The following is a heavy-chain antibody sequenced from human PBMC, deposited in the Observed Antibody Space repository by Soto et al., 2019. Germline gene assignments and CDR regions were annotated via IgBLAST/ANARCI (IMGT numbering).Heavy chain of an antibody. CDR2: ISSSSNYI. CDR3: AGEETAKVISPFDI. J-gene: IGHJ3*02. D-gene: IGHD5-18*01. CDR1: GFTFSTYS. Sequence: EVQLVESGGGLVKPGGSVRLSCAASGFTFSTYSMNWVRQAPGKGLEWVSSISSSSNYIYYGVSVKGRYTIYRANARNALCLQFNSLRADDPAVDDCAGEETAKVISPFDIWGQGTMVTVSS. V-gene: IGHV3-21*01.